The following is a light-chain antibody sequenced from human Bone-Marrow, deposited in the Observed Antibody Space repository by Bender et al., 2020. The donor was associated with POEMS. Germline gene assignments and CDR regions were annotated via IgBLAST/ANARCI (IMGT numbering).Light chain of an antibody. CDR3: CSYAGSMRL. CDR2: EVS. CDR1: SSDVGNYNY. J-gene: IGLJ2*01. V-gene: IGLV2-8*01. Sequence: QSALTQPASVSGSPGQSVTISCTGTSSDVGNYNYVSWYQQHPGKAPKVMIYEVSKRPSGVPDRFSGSKSGNTASLTVSGLQAEDEADYYCCSYAGSMRLFGGGTKLTVL.